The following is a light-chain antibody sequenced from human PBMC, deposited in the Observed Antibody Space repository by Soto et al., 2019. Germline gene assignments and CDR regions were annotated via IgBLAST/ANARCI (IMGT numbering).Light chain of an antibody. CDR1: QTINTY. Sequence: DIQMTQSPSSLSASVWDRVTITCRASQTINTYLTWYQQTPGKAPKLLIYAAFSLQSGVPSRFSGSGYCTDFTLTISSLHTEDSATYFCQQSYITPQTFGQGIKLEI. V-gene: IGKV1-39*01. CDR2: AAF. CDR3: QQSYITPQT. J-gene: IGKJ1*01.